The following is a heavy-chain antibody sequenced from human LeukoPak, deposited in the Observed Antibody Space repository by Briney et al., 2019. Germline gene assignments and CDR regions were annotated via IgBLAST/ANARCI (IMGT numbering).Heavy chain of an antibody. CDR3: AREAVATTNQFDP. V-gene: IGHV6-1*01. J-gene: IGHJ5*02. Sequence: SQTLSLTCAISGDSVTSNSAAWNWIRQSPSRGFEWLGRTYYRSKRYNDFAVSVKSRISTNADTSKNQLSLQLNSVTPDDTAVYYCAREAVATTNQFDPWGQGTLVTVSS. D-gene: IGHD5-24*01. CDR1: GDSVTSNSAA. CDR2: TYYRSKRYN.